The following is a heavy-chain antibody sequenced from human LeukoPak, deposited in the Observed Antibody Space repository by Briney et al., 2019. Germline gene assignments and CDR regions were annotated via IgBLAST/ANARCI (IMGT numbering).Heavy chain of an antibody. Sequence: PGRSLRLSCAASGFTFSSYWMSWVRQAPGKGLEWVANIQQVGSEKHYVDSMKDRFTISRDNAENSLYPQVNSLRGEDTAVYYCARDKVVRPIGFDYWGQGTLVTVSS. D-gene: IGHD2-15*01. CDR2: IQQVGSEK. CDR3: ARDKVVRPIGFDY. CDR1: GFTFSSYW. V-gene: IGHV3-7*01. J-gene: IGHJ4*02.